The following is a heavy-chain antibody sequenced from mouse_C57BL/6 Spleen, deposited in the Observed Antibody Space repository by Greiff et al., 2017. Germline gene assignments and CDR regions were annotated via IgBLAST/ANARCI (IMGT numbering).Heavy chain of an antibody. V-gene: IGHV7-1*01. Sequence: EVKLVDSGGGLVQSGRSLRLSCATSGFTFSDFYMEWVRQAPGKGLEWIAASRNKANDYTTEYSASVKGRFIVSRDTSQSILYLQMNALRAEDTAIYYCARDYYGSHWYFDVWGTGTTVTVSS. J-gene: IGHJ1*03. CDR2: SRNKANDYTT. CDR1: GFTFSDFY. CDR3: ARDYYGSHWYFDV. D-gene: IGHD1-1*01.